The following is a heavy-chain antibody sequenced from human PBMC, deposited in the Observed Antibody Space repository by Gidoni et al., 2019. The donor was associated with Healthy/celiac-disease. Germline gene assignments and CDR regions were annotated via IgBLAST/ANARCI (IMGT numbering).Heavy chain of an antibody. CDR1: VNTFTGYY. J-gene: IGHJ4*02. CDR2: INPNSGGT. V-gene: IGHV1-2*02. CDR3: ARASYSGSYHYY. D-gene: IGHD1-26*01. Sequence: QVQLVQSGAEEKKPGASVKVSCKASVNTFTGYYMHWVRQAPGQGLVWMGWINPNSGGTNYAQKFQGRVTMTRDTSISTAYMELSRLRSDDTAVYYCARASYSGSYHYYWGQGTLVTVSS.